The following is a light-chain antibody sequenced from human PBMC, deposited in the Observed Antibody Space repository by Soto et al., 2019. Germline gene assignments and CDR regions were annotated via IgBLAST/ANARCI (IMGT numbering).Light chain of an antibody. CDR1: SSDVGRYNY. J-gene: IGLJ1*01. V-gene: IGLV2-8*01. CDR2: EVS. CDR3: SPYAGNSSDV. Sequence: QSVLTQPPSATGSRGQSVTISCTGTSSDVGRYNYISWYQQRPGKAPKLIIYEVSKRPSGVPDRLSGFKYGNTAYLTVYGIQAEDEADYYCSPYAGNSSDVFAEVTKVTVL.